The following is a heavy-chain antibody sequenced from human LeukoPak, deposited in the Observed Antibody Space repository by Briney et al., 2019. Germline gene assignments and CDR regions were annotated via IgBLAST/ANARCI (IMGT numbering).Heavy chain of an antibody. J-gene: IGHJ4*02. V-gene: IGHV3-30*03. CDR2: ISYDGSNK. Sequence: GGSLRLSCAASGFIFSNYGIHWVRQAPGKGLEWVAVISYDGSNKYADSVKGRFSISRDNSKNTLYLQVNGLRAEDTAVYYCATTLGSGWKFDYWGQGTLVTVSS. CDR1: GFIFSNYG. D-gene: IGHD6-19*01. CDR3: ATTLGSGWKFDY.